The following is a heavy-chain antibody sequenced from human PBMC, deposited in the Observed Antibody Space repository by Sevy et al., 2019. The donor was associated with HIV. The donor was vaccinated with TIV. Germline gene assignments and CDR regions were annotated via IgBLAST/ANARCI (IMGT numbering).Heavy chain of an antibody. CDR3: VNDYTANGKYDVWSVHPFDH. CDR1: GFSFSDFA. CDR2: IIETGADR. V-gene: IGHV3-23*01. Sequence: GGSLRLSCAASGFSFSDFAMSWVRQAPGKGLEWVSGIIETGADRLYADSVKGRFTVSRDNSRDRLYLQMNSLRTEDTAIYYCVNDYTANGKYDVWSVHPFDHWGQGTLVTVSS. D-gene: IGHD3-3*01. J-gene: IGHJ4*02.